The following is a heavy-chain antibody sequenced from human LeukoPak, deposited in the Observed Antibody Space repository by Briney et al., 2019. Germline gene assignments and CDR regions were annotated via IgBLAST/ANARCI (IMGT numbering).Heavy chain of an antibody. CDR3: ARLMTTANALDI. D-gene: IGHD4-17*01. CDR2: THYSGNT. CDR1: GGSISSYY. J-gene: IGHJ3*02. V-gene: IGHV4-59*08. Sequence: SETLSLTCTFSGGSISSYYWSWIRQPPGKGLEWIGYTHYSGNTKYNPSLNSRVIFSVDTSKNQFSLKLSSVTAADTALYYCARLMTTANALDIWGHGTMVTVSS.